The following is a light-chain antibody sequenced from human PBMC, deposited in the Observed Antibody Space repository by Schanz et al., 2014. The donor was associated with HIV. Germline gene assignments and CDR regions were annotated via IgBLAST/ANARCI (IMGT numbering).Light chain of an antibody. J-gene: IGLJ3*02. CDR3: ATWDDSLNGWV. CDR1: TSSIKTNT. Sequence: QSVLTQPPLASGTPGQRVTISCSGSTSSIKTNTVNWFQQLPGTAPKLLIYNTYHRPSGVPDRFSGSESGTSASLAISGLQSEDEADYYCATWDDSLNGWVFGGGTKLTVL. CDR2: NTY. V-gene: IGLV1-44*01.